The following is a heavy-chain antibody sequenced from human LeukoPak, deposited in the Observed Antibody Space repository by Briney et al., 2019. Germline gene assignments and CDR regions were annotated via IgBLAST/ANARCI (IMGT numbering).Heavy chain of an antibody. CDR1: GFTFSNYA. Sequence: GGSLRLSCAASGFTFSNYAMSWVRQAPGKGREWVSGISGSGDSKYYGDSVKGRFTISRDNSKNTLYLQMNSLRAEDTAVYYCAKEKQRNFDYWGQGTLVTVSS. V-gene: IGHV3-23*01. CDR3: AKEKQRNFDY. CDR2: ISGSGDSK. J-gene: IGHJ4*02.